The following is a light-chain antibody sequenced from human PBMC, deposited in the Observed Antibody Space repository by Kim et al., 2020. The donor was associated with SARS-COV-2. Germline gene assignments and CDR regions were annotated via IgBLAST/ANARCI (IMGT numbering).Light chain of an antibody. CDR1: KLGDKY. V-gene: IGLV3-1*01. Sequence: VSPGQKASITGSGDKLGDKYACWYHQKPGQSPVLVIYQDSKRPSGIPERFSGSNSGNTATLTISGTQAMDEADYYCQAWDSRTAIFGGGTQLTVL. CDR3: QAWDSRTAI. CDR2: QDS. J-gene: IGLJ2*01.